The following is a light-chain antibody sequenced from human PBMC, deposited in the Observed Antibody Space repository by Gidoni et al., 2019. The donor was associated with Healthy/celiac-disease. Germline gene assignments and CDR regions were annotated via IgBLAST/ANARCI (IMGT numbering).Light chain of an antibody. V-gene: IGKV1-39*01. J-gene: IGKJ2*01. CDR3: QQSYSTPRT. CDR1: QSMSSY. Sequence: DIQRTQSPSSLSASVGDRVTITCRASQSMSSYLNWYQQKPGKAPKLLIYAASSLQSGVPSRFSGSGSGTDFTLTISSLQPEDFATYYCQQSYSTPRTFGQXTKLEIK. CDR2: AAS.